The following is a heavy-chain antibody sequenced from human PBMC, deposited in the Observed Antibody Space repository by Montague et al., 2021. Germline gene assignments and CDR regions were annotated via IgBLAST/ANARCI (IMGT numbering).Heavy chain of an antibody. D-gene: IGHD6-19*01. CDR3: ARGQWLVPYYLDS. CDR2: IYYTGSS. Sequence: SETLPLTCNVSGGSVSTGNYYWTWIRQPPGKELEWIGYIYYTGSSKYNPSLESRVTISISTSKKQFTLKLNSVTAADTAVYYCARGQWLVPYYLDSWGQGTLVTVSS. V-gene: IGHV4-61*01. J-gene: IGHJ4*02. CDR1: GGSVSTGNYY.